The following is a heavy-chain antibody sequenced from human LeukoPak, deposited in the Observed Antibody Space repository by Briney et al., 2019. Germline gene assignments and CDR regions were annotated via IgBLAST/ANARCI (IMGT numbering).Heavy chain of an antibody. J-gene: IGHJ3*02. D-gene: IGHD5-24*01. CDR1: GGSISSGGYS. Sequence: SETLSLTCTVSGGSISSGGYSWSWIRQPPGKGLEWIGYIYHSGSTYYNLSLKSRVTISVDTSKNQFSLKLSSVTAADTAVYYCARDPGEMATIWEAAFDIWGQGTMVTVSS. CDR3: ARDPGEMATIWEAAFDI. CDR2: IYHSGST. V-gene: IGHV4-30-2*01.